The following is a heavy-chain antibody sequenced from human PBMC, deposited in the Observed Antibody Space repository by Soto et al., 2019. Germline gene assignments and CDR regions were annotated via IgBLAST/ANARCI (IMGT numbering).Heavy chain of an antibody. CDR3: AKGDNYDYVWGSYRYYYYMDV. Sequence: GGSLRLSCAASGFTFSSYAMSWVRQAPGKGLEWVSAISGSGGSTYYADSVKGQFTISRDNSKNTLYLQMNSLRAEDTAVYYCAKGDNYDYVWGSYRYYYYMDVWGKGTTVTVSS. CDR2: ISGSGGST. D-gene: IGHD3-16*02. CDR1: GFTFSSYA. J-gene: IGHJ6*03. V-gene: IGHV3-23*01.